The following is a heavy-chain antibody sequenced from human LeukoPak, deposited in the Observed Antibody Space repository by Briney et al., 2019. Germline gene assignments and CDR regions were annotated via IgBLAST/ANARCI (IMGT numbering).Heavy chain of an antibody. Sequence: GESLKISCKGSGYSFTSYWIGWVRQMPGQGLEWMGIIYPGDSDTRYSPSFQGQVTISADKSISTAYLQWSSLKASDTAMYYCARQALVAAAGNYYYYGMDVWGQGTTVTVSS. V-gene: IGHV5-51*01. CDR1: GYSFTSYW. CDR3: ARQALVAAAGNYYYYGMDV. J-gene: IGHJ6*02. CDR2: IYPGDSDT. D-gene: IGHD6-13*01.